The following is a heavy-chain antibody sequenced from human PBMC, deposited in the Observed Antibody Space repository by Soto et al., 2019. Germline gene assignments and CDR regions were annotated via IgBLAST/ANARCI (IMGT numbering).Heavy chain of an antibody. V-gene: IGHV1-69*12. CDR2: IIPVFGTA. Sequence: QVQLVQSGAEVKKHGSSGRVSCKASGGTFSKYKITWVRQAPGQGLEWMGWIIPVFGTANYAQKCQGRVTITAEESTSTAYIEVSSLRSDDTAVYYCARDCSGGGCFSHHHFYYGMDVWDQGTTVTGSS. CDR1: GGTFSKYK. J-gene: IGHJ6*02. D-gene: IGHD2-15*01. CDR3: ARDCSGGGCFSHHHFYYGMDV.